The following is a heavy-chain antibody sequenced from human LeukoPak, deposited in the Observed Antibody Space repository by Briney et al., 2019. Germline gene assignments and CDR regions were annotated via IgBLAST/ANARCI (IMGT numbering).Heavy chain of an antibody. D-gene: IGHD1-26*01. Sequence: PGRSLRLSCAASGFTFDDYAMHWVRQAPGKGLEWVSGISWNSGSIGYADSVKGRFTISRDNAKNSLYLQMNSLRAEDMALYYCAASRYSGSYYGGLYYFDYWGQGTLVTVSS. CDR3: AASRYSGSYYGGLYYFDY. CDR1: GFTFDDYA. J-gene: IGHJ4*02. CDR2: ISWNSGSI. V-gene: IGHV3-9*03.